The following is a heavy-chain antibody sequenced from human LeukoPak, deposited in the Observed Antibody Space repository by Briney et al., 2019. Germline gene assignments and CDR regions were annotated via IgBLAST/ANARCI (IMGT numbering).Heavy chain of an antibody. CDR2: ISSSGSTI. CDR3: ARRNDNAGVDIRYYLDY. V-gene: IGHV3-48*03. Sequence: PGGSLRLSCAASGFTFSSYEMNWVRQAPGKGLEWVSYISSSGSTIYYADSVKGRFTISRDNAKNSLYLQMNSLRAEDTAIYYCARRNDNAGVDIRYYLDYWGQGTLVTVSS. J-gene: IGHJ4*02. D-gene: IGHD2-8*01. CDR1: GFTFSSYE.